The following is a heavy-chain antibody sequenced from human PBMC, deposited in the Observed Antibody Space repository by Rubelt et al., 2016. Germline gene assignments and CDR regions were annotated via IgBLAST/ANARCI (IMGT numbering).Heavy chain of an antibody. CDR3: AGWMPSAVAGAY. D-gene: IGHD6-19*01. Sequence: QVQLQESGPGLLKPSETLSLTCAVYGGSFSDYYWTWIRQPPGKGLEWIGEINHSGSTNYNPSLKSRVTISVDTSKNQFSLKLGSGTAADTAVYYCAGWMPSAVAGAYWGQGTLVTVSS. J-gene: IGHJ4*02. V-gene: IGHV4-34*01. CDR2: INHSGST. CDR1: GGSFSDYY.